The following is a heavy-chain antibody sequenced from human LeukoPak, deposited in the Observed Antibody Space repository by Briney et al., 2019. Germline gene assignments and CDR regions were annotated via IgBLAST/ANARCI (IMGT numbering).Heavy chain of an antibody. CDR2: IYYSGST. V-gene: IGHV4-30-4*01. Sequence: SETLSLTCTVSGGSISSGDYYWSWIRQPPGKGLEWIGYIYYSGSTYYNPSLKSRVTISVDRSKNQFSLKLSSVTAADTAVYYCARAKPTAGNFDYWGQGTLVTVSS. D-gene: IGHD6-13*01. CDR1: GGSISSGDYY. CDR3: ARAKPTAGNFDY. J-gene: IGHJ4*02.